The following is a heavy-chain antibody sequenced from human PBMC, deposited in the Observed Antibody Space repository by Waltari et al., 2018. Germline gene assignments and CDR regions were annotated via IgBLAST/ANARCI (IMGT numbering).Heavy chain of an antibody. J-gene: IGHJ5*02. V-gene: IGHV3-23*01. CDR3: AWGVTAGS. CDR2: INQNGGTT. CDR1: GFIFSDYA. D-gene: IGHD2-8*01. Sequence: EVQLLESGGGLVQPGGSLRLSCAASGFIFSDYAMTWVRQAPGKGLEWVSTINQNGGTTHYADSVKGRFAISRDKSKNSLYLQMNSLRAEDTALYYCAWGVTAGSWGQGTLVTASS.